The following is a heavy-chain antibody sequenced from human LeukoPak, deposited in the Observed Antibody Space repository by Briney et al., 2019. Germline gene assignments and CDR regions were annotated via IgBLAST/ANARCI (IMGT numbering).Heavy chain of an antibody. V-gene: IGHV3-30*01. CDR1: GFTFSSYA. J-gene: IGHJ6*03. CDR3: SRGGYSGHDSNYYYMDV. Sequence: PGGSLRLSCAASGFTFSSYAMHWVRQAPGKGLEWVAVISYDGSNKYYADSVKGRFTISRDNSKNTLYLQMNSLRAEDTAVYYCSRGGYSGHDSNYYYMDVWGKGTTVTVSS. D-gene: IGHD5-12*01. CDR2: ISYDGSNK.